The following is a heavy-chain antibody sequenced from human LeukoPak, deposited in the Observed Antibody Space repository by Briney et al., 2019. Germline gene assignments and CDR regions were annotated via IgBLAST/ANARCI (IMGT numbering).Heavy chain of an antibody. D-gene: IGHD3-10*01. CDR3: ARGNYYGSGSYYAHDY. J-gene: IGHJ4*02. V-gene: IGHV1-69*04. CDR2: IIPILGIA. CDR1: GYTFTGYY. Sequence: SVKVSCKASGYTFTGYYMHWVRQAPGQGLEWMGRIIPILGIANYAQKFQGRVTITADKSTSTAYMELSSLRSEDTAVYYCARGNYYGSGSYYAHDYWGQGTLVTVS.